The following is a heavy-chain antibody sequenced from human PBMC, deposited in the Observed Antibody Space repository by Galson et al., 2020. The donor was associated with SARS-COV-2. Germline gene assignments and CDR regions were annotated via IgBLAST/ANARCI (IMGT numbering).Heavy chain of an antibody. Sequence: SETLSLTCAVYGGSFSGYYWTWIRQTPGKGLEWIGEMNQGGTTNYNPSLRSRITISVDTSKNQFSLNVNSVTAADTAIYYCARAGFNRSPRNPIPIYYFDSWGQGMLVTVSS. V-gene: IGHV4-34*01. D-gene: IGHD3-16*02. J-gene: IGHJ4*02. CDR2: MNQGGTT. CDR3: ARAGFNRSPRNPIPIYYFDS. CDR1: GGSFSGYY.